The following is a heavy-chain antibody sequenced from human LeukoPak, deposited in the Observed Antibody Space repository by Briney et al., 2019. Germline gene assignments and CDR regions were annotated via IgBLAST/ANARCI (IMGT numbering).Heavy chain of an antibody. D-gene: IGHD3-3*01. CDR2: IWFDGSNK. CDR3: AREASDYYRDF. CDR1: GFTFSDHC. V-gene: IGHV3-33*01. J-gene: IGHJ4*02. Sequence: GGSLRLSCAASGFTFSDHCMHWVRQAPGKGLEWVAVIWFDGSNKYYADSVKGRFTISRDDSKNTLYLQMNSLRVEDTAVYYCAREASDYYRDFWGQGTLVTVSS.